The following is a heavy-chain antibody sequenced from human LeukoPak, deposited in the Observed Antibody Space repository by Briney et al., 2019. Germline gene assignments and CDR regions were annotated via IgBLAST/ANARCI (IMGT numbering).Heavy chain of an antibody. D-gene: IGHD3-10*01. CDR1: GGSFSGYY. V-gene: IGHV4-34*01. CDR3: AGSGSGSQTYYYYGMDV. Sequence: PSQTRSLTSAVDGGSFSGYYWKWIRHPPGKGLEWIGEINHSGSTNYNAAIKRRVTISVDTSKSQFSLKLNSVPATDTAVYYCAGSGSGSQTYYYYGMDVWGQGTTVTVSS. CDR2: INHSGST. J-gene: IGHJ6*02.